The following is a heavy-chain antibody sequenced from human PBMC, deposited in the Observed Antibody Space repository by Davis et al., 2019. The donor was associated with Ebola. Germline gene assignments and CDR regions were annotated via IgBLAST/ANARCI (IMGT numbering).Heavy chain of an antibody. D-gene: IGHD2-2*01. Sequence: GESLKISCAASGFTFSRYGMHWVRQAPGKGLEWVANIKQDGSEKYYVDSVKGRFTISRDNAKNSLYLQMNSLRAEDTVVYYCARDDIVVVPAAFYGMDVWGQGTTVTVSS. CDR1: GFTFSRYG. V-gene: IGHV3-7*01. J-gene: IGHJ6*02. CDR2: IKQDGSEK. CDR3: ARDDIVVVPAAFYGMDV.